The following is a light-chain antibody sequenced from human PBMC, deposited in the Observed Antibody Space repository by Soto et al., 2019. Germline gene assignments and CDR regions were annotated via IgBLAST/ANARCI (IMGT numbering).Light chain of an antibody. J-gene: IGKJ1*01. CDR1: QSLSSNL. CDR2: GAS. Sequence: IVLTQSPDTLSLSPWERATLSYRASQSLSSNLLAWYQQKPGQAPRLLIYGASSRATGIPDRFSGSGSGTDFTLTISRLESGDVAVYFCQQYDTSPETFGQGTKVDIK. V-gene: IGKV3-20*01. CDR3: QQYDTSPET.